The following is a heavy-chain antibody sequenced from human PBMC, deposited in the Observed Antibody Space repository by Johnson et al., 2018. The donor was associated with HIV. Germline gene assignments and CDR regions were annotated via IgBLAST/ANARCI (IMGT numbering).Heavy chain of an antibody. CDR3: AKNGARGDAFDI. CDR2: ISYDGSNK. J-gene: IGHJ3*02. Sequence: VQLVESGGGVVQPGRSLRLSCAASGFTFSSYAMHWVRQAPGKGLEWVAVISYDGSNKYYADSVKGRFTISRDNSKNTLYLQMNSLRAEDTAVYYCAKNGARGDAFDIWGQGTMVTVCS. D-gene: IGHD2-8*01. V-gene: IGHV3-30*18. CDR1: GFTFSSYA.